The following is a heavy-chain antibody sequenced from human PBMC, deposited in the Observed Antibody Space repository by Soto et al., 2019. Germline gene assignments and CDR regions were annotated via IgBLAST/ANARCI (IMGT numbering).Heavy chain of an antibody. D-gene: IGHD3-10*01. J-gene: IGHJ4*02. Sequence: SQTLSLTCAISVDSVSSNSAAWNWIRQSPSRGLEWLGRTYYRSKWYNDYAVSVKSRITINPDTSKNQFSLQLNSVTPEDTAVYYCARELLWFGELFSPAMFDYWGQGTLVTVSS. CDR3: ARELLWFGELFSPAMFDY. V-gene: IGHV6-1*01. CDR2: TYYRSKWYN. CDR1: VDSVSSNSAA.